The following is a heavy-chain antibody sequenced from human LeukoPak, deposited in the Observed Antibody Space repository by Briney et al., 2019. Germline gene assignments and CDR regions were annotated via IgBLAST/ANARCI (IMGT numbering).Heavy chain of an antibody. Sequence: GASVKVSCKAAGYTFTSYYIHWVRQAPGQGLEWMGIINPSGGSTIYAQKFQGRVTMTRDMSTSTVYMELSSLRSEDTAVYHCARAEGLRDSSGYYYEYRGFEIWGQGTMLTVSS. CDR2: INPSGGST. D-gene: IGHD3-22*01. CDR3: ARAEGLRDSSGYYYEYRGFEI. CDR1: GYTFTSYY. J-gene: IGHJ3*02. V-gene: IGHV1-46*01.